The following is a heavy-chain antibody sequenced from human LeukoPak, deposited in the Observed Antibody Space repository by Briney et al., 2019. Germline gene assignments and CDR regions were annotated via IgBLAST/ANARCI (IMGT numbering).Heavy chain of an antibody. Sequence: GGSLRLSCAASGFTFSNYGMSWVRQAPGKGLEWVSAISGSGGSTYYADSVKGRFPISRDNSKNTLYLQMNSLRAEDTAVYYCAKDAHSDSGSYYTLGAFDIWGQGTMVTVSS. J-gene: IGHJ3*02. V-gene: IGHV3-23*01. CDR2: ISGSGGST. CDR3: AKDAHSDSGSYYTLGAFDI. D-gene: IGHD1-26*01. CDR1: GFTFSNYG.